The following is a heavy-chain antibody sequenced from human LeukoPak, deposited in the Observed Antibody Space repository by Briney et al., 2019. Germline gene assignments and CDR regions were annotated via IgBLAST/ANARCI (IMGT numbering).Heavy chain of an antibody. CDR1: GITLSNYG. CDR3: AKFIRDYDFWSGSYRAQWFDP. D-gene: IGHD3-3*01. CDR2: ISDTGGRT. V-gene: IGHV3-23*01. J-gene: IGHJ5*02. Sequence: GGSLRLSCAVSGITLSNYGMTWVRQAPGKGLEWVAVISDTGGRTNYADSVKGRFTISRDNSKDTLYLQMSSLRAEDRAVYYCAKFIRDYDFWSGSYRAQWFDPWGQGTLVTVSS.